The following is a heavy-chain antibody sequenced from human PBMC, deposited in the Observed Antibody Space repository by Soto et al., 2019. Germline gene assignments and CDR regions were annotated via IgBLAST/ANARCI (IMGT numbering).Heavy chain of an antibody. D-gene: IGHD6-19*01. V-gene: IGHV1-18*04. CDR1: GYTFTSYY. J-gene: IGHJ4*02. CDR2: INTNNGNT. Sequence: ASVKVSCKASGYTFTSYYMHWVRQAPGQGLEWMGIINTNNGNTNYAQKLQDRLTMTTDTSTSTAYMELRSLRSDDTAVYYCARDEIPYTSGWSTWGQGTLVTVSS. CDR3: ARDEIPYTSGWST.